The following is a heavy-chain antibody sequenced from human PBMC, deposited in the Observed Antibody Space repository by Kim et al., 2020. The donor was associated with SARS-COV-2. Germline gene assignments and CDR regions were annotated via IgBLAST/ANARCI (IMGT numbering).Heavy chain of an antibody. V-gene: IGHV3-21*01. CDR3: ARVGTVTTVDAFDI. D-gene: IGHD4-17*01. Sequence: DSVKGRFTISRDNAKNSLYLQMNSLRAEDTAVYYCARVGTVTTVDAFDIWGQGTMVTVSS. J-gene: IGHJ3*02.